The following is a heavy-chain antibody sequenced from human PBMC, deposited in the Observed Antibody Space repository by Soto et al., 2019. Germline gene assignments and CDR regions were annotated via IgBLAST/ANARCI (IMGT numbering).Heavy chain of an antibody. CDR3: AKGPRDTAMAPSDY. D-gene: IGHD5-18*01. CDR1: GFTFDDYA. V-gene: IGHV3-9*01. J-gene: IGHJ4*02. Sequence: PGGSLRLSCAAFGFTFDDYAMHWVRQAPGKGLEWVSGISWNSGSIGYADSVKGRFTISRDNAKNSLYLQMNSLRAEDTALYYCAKGPRDTAMAPSDYWGQGTLVTVSS. CDR2: ISWNSGSI.